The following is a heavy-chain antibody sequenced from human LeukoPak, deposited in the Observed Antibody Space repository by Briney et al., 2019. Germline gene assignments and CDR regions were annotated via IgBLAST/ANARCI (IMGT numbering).Heavy chain of an antibody. CDR2: INPNSGGT. Sequence: ASVKVSCKASGYTFTGYYMHWVRQAPGQGLEWMGWINPNSGGTNYAQEFQGRVTMTRDTSISTAYMELSRLRSDDTAVYYCARGCGNVTTRYYYHYMGVWGKGTTVTVSS. J-gene: IGHJ6*03. D-gene: IGHD2-21*01. CDR3: ARGCGNVTTRYYYHYMGV. CDR1: GYTFTGYY. V-gene: IGHV1-2*02.